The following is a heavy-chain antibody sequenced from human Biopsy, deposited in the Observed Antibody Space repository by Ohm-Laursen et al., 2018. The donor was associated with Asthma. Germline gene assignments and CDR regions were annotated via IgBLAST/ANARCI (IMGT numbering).Heavy chain of an antibody. V-gene: IGHV1-18*01. Sequence: SSVKVSCKPSGCTFNSAGITWVRQAPGQGLEWMGWISVYNGNTKVAQKLQDRVTMITDTSTSTAYMELRSLRSDDTAVYFCARAVDYSHYYGIDVWGQGTTVTVS. J-gene: IGHJ6*02. CDR2: ISVYNGNT. CDR1: GCTFNSAG. CDR3: ARAVDYSHYYGIDV. D-gene: IGHD3-10*01.